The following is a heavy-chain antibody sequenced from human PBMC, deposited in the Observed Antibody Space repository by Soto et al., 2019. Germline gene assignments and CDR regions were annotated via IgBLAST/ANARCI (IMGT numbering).Heavy chain of an antibody. Sequence: EVQLVESGGGLVRPGGSLRLSCAASGFTFSSYSMNWVRQAPGKGLEWVSSISRSSSFIYYADTVKGRFTISRDNAKNSLYLQMNSLRAEDTAMYYCASGGYGDYSTWYFDLWGRDTLVSVSS. CDR1: GFTFSSYS. CDR3: ASGGYGDYSTWYFDL. CDR2: ISRSSSFI. J-gene: IGHJ2*01. V-gene: IGHV3-21*01. D-gene: IGHD4-17*01.